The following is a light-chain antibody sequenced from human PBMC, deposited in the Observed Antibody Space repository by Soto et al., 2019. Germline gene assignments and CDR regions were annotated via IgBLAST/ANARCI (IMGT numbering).Light chain of an antibody. CDR1: QSISNY. CDR3: QQSYSTPLT. Sequence: DMEMTQSPSSLSAFVGDRVTITCRASQSISNYLNWYQHKPGKGPKLLIYYASSLQSGVPTRFSGSGSGTDFTLTINSLQPEDFGTYYCQQSYSTPLTFGGGTKMEIK. J-gene: IGKJ4*01. V-gene: IGKV1-39*01. CDR2: YAS.